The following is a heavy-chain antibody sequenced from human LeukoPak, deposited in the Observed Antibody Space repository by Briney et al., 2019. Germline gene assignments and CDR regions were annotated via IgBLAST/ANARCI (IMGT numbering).Heavy chain of an antibody. J-gene: IGHJ4*02. CDR3: ARDEGLEVATITLQN. CDR1: GFIFNTYS. V-gene: IGHV3-21*06. D-gene: IGHD5-24*01. CDR2: ISSSSSYI. Sequence: GGSLRLSCAASGFIFNTYSMNWVRQAPGKGLEWVSSISSSSSYIFYADSVKGRFTISRDNAENSLYLQMYSLRPEDTAVYYCARDEGLEVATITLQNWGQGTLVTVSS.